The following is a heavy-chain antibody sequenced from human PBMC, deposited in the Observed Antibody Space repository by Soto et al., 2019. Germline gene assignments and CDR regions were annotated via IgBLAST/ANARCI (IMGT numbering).Heavy chain of an antibody. CDR2: ISSSSTI. CDR1: GFAFSSYS. CDR3: ARDMGSRFYYYGMDV. D-gene: IGHD2-15*01. V-gene: IGHV3-48*02. Sequence: VQLVESGGGLVQPGGSLRLSCAASGFAFSSYSMNWVRQAPGKGLEWVSYISSSSTIYYADSVKGQFTISRDNAKNSLYLQMNSLRDEHTAVYYCARDMGSRFYYYGMDVWGQGTTVTVSS. J-gene: IGHJ6*02.